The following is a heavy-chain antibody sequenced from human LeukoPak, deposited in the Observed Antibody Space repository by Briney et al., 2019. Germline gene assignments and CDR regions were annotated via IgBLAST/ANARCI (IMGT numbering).Heavy chain of an antibody. CDR3: AKFVWLRLYAGSYFDY. V-gene: IGHV3-23*01. J-gene: IGHJ4*02. CDR2: ISGSGGST. Sequence: GGSLRLSCAASGFTFSSYAMRWVRQAPGKGLEWVSAISGSGGSTYCADSVKGRFTISRDNSKNTLYLQMNSLRAEDTAVYYCAKFVWLRLYAGSYFDYWGQGTLVTVSS. D-gene: IGHD5-12*01. CDR1: GFTFSSYA.